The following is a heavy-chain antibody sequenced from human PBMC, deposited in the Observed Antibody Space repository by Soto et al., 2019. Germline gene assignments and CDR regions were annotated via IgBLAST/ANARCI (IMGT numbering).Heavy chain of an antibody. CDR1: GGSFSGYY. CDR2: INHSGST. J-gene: IGHJ4*02. V-gene: IGHV4-34*01. Sequence: SETLSLTCAVYGGSFSGYYWSWIRQPPGKGLEWIGEINHSGSTNYNPSLKSRVTISVDTSKNQFSLKLSSVTVADTAVYYCAREWSDWYVRPFDYWGQGTLVTVSS. CDR3: AREWSDWYVRPFDY. D-gene: IGHD6-19*01.